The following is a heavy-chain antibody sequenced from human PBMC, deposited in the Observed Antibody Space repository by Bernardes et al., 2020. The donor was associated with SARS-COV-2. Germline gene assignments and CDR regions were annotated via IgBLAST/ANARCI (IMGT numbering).Heavy chain of an antibody. J-gene: IGHJ4*02. CDR1: GYTFTSYG. CDR3: ARGISGYGSDY. D-gene: IGHD5-12*01. CDR2: LNPSSGHA. Sequence: ASVKVSCKASGYTFTSYGISWVRQAPGQGLEWMGILNPSSGHATSAQRFRGRLTMTRDTSTGTAYMELSSLGYEDTAVYYCARGISGYGSDYWGQGTLVTVSA. V-gene: IGHV1-46*03.